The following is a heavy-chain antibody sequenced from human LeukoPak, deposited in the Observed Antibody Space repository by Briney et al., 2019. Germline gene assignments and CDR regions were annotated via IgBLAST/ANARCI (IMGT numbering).Heavy chain of an antibody. CDR1: GFTCSSYW. J-gene: IGHJ4*02. Sequence: GGSLRLSCAASGFTCSSYWMSWVRQAPGKGLEWVANIKQDGSEKYYVDSVKGRFTISRDNAKNSLYLQMNSLRAEDTAVYYCARDSWPISSSWCFDYWGQGTLVTVSS. CDR3: ARDSWPISSSWCFDY. D-gene: IGHD6-13*01. CDR2: IKQDGSEK. V-gene: IGHV3-7*01.